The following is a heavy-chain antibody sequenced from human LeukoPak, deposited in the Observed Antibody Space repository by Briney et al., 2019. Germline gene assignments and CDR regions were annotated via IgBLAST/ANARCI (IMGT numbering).Heavy chain of an antibody. CDR2: IWYDGSNK. Sequence: GGSLRLSCAASGFTFNSYGMHWVRQAPGKGLEWVAFIWYDGSNKYYADSVKGRFTISRDNSRNTLYLQMNSLRAEDTAVYYCARIFRSEFYYDSGSHLDYWGQGTLVTVSS. V-gene: IGHV3-33*01. CDR1: GFTFNSYG. CDR3: ARIFRSEFYYDSGSHLDY. J-gene: IGHJ4*02. D-gene: IGHD3-10*01.